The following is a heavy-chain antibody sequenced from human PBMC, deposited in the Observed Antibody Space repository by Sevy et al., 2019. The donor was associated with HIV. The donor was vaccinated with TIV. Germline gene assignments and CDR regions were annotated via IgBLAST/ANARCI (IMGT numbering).Heavy chain of an antibody. J-gene: IGHJ4*02. CDR2: INGKSGDT. CDR1: GYIFSDYH. V-gene: IGHV1-2*02. D-gene: IGHD6-19*01. Sequence: ASVKVSCKASGYIFSDYHIHWARQAPGQRLEWMGWINGKSGDTEYAEKFQDRVTMSRDTSISTAYMELTRLQSDDTAVYYCAEVAGGWCAFFVHWGQGTLVTDSS. CDR3: AEVAGGWCAFFVH.